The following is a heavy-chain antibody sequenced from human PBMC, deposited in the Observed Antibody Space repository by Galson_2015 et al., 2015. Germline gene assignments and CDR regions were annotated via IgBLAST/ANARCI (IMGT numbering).Heavy chain of an antibody. CDR1: AFTFSTYA. Sequence: SLRLSCAASAFTFSTYALHWVRQPPGKGLEWVAVITYDASKTYYADSVTGRFTISRDNSKNTLYLQMNSLRAEDTAVYYCARDYIATAIASISFCLDVWGQRAAVTV. V-gene: IGHV3-30*04. D-gene: IGHD5-12*01. CDR3: ARDYIATAIASISFCLDV. CDR2: ITYDASKT. J-gene: IGHJ6*02.